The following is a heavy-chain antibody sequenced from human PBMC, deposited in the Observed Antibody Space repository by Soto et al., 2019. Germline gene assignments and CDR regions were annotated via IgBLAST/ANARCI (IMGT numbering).Heavy chain of an antibody. Sequence: SETLSLTCTVSGGSISSYYWSWIRQPPGKGLEWIGYIYYSGSTNYNPSLKSRVTISVDTSKNQFSLKLSSVTAADTAVYYCARGGRGYCSGGSCPLYYYYMDVWGKGTTVTVS. V-gene: IGHV4-59*01. CDR3: ARGGRGYCSGGSCPLYYYYMDV. CDR1: GGSISSYY. D-gene: IGHD2-15*01. J-gene: IGHJ6*03. CDR2: IYYSGST.